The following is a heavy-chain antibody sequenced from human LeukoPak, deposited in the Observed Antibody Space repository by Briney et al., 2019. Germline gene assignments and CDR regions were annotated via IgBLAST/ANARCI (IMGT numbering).Heavy chain of an antibody. D-gene: IGHD6-19*01. Sequence: GGSLRLSCAASGFTFSNYAMSWVRQAPGKGLEWVANIKQDGSEKYYVDSVKGRFTISRDNAKNSLYLQMNSLRAEDTAVYYCAREEGSGWFYYYYGMDVWGQGTTVTVSS. CDR3: AREEGSGWFYYYYGMDV. V-gene: IGHV3-7*01. J-gene: IGHJ6*02. CDR1: GFTFSNYA. CDR2: IKQDGSEK.